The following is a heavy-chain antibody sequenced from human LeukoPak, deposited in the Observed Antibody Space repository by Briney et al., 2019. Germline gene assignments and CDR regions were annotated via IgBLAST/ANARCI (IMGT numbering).Heavy chain of an antibody. V-gene: IGHV4-39*01. CDR1: GFTFSSYA. CDR3: ARPGGDLDY. J-gene: IGHJ4*02. D-gene: IGHD1-14*01. CDR2: IYYSGST. Sequence: GSLRLSCAASGFTFSSYAMSWVRQPPGKGLEWLGSIYYSGSTYYNPSLKSRVTISVDTSKNQFSLKLSSVTAADTAVYYCARPGGDLDYWGQGTLVTVSS.